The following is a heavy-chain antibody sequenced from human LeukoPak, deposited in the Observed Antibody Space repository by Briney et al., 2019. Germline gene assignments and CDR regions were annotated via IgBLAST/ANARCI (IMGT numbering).Heavy chain of an antibody. CDR1: GFTFDSYG. V-gene: IGHV3-30*18. CDR3: AKDQTYDYGTYDAFDI. CDR2: ISYDGSNK. J-gene: IGHJ3*02. D-gene: IGHD4-17*01. Sequence: PGGSLRLSCAASGFTFDSYGMHWVRQAPGKGLEWVAVISYDGSNKYYVDSVKGRFTISRDNSKNTLYLQMNSLRPEDTAVYYCAKDQTYDYGTYDAFDIWGPGTMVTVSS.